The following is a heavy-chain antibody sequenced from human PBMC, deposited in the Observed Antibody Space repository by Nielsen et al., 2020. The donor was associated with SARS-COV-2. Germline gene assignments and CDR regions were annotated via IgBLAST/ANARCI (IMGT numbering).Heavy chain of an antibody. V-gene: IGHV3-30*18. CDR2: ISYDGSNK. J-gene: IGHJ3*02. CDR3: AKATGYCSSTSCYRDAFDI. CDR1: GFTFSSYG. D-gene: IGHD2-2*01. Sequence: GESLKISCAASGFTFSSYGMHWVRQAPGKGLEWVAVISYDGSNKYYADSVKGRFTISRDNSKNTLYLQMNSLRAEDTAVYYCAKATGYCSSTSCYRDAFDIWGQGTMVTVSS.